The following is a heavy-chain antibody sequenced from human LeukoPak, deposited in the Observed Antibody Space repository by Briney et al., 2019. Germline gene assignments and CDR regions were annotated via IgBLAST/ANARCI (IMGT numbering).Heavy chain of an antibody. Sequence: SETLSLTCTVSGGSISSYYWSWIRQPAGKGLEWIGRIYTSGSTNYNPSLKSRVTMSVDTSKNQFSLKLSSITAADTAVYYCARDRVDWYYYVSSGWIDYWGQGTLVTVSS. CDR2: IYTSGST. CDR1: GGSISSYY. CDR3: ARDRVDWYYYVSSGWIDY. J-gene: IGHJ4*02. D-gene: IGHD3-22*01. V-gene: IGHV4-4*07.